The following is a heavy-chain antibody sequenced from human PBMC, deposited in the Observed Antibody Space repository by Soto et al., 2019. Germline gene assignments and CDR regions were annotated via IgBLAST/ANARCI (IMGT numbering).Heavy chain of an antibody. CDR2: IYYSGST. CDR1: GGSISSSSYY. CDR3: ARAPSGGGYDYIVSYYYYMDV. V-gene: IGHV4-39*01. J-gene: IGHJ6*03. Sequence: PSETLSLTCTVSGGSISSSSYYWGWIRQPPGKGLEWIGSIYYSGSTYYNPSLKSRVTISVDTSKNQFSLKLSSVTAADTAVYYCARAPSGGGYDYIVSYYYYMDVWGKGTTVTVSS. D-gene: IGHD5-12*01.